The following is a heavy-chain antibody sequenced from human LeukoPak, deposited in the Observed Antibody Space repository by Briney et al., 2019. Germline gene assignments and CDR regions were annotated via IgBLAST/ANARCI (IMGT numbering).Heavy chain of an antibody. CDR2: IYYSGST. D-gene: IGHD6-13*01. CDR3: ARQGADSSSYRPNTYYYYGMDV. J-gene: IGHJ6*02. Sequence: KPSETLSLTCTVSGGSISSYYWSWIRQPPGKGLEWIGYIYYSGSTNYNPSLKSRVTISVDTSKNQFSLKLSSVTAADTAVYYCARQGADSSSYRPNTYYYYGMDVWGQGTTVTVSS. CDR1: GGSISSYY. V-gene: IGHV4-59*08.